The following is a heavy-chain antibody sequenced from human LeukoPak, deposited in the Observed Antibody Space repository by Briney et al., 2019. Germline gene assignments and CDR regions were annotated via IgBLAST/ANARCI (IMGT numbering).Heavy chain of an antibody. Sequence: GASVKVSCKASGYTFTGYYMHWVRQAPGQGLEWMGWINPNTGGTNYAQKFQGRVTMTRDTSISTAYMELSRLRSEDTAVYYCARTLPRYYYDSSGYYRPVSPPFDYWGQGTLVTVSS. V-gene: IGHV1-2*02. CDR3: ARTLPRYYYDSSGYYRPVSPPFDY. CDR2: INPNTGGT. D-gene: IGHD3-22*01. CDR1: GYTFTGYY. J-gene: IGHJ4*02.